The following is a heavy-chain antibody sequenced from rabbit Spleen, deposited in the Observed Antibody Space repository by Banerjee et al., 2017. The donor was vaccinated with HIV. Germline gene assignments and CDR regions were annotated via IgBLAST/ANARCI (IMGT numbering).Heavy chain of an antibody. CDR1: GFDFSGDYY. V-gene: IGHV1S45*01. D-gene: IGHD2-1*01. J-gene: IGHJ6*01. CDR3: ARGRLDDYADYDGMDL. CDR2: IYFGNTDT. Sequence: QEQLEESGGDLVKPGASLTLTCKASGFDFSGDYYNCWVRQAPGKGLEWIACIYFGNTDTWYASWAKGRFTISKTSSTTVTLQMTSLTAADTATYFCARGRLDDYADYDGMDLWGQGTLVTVS.